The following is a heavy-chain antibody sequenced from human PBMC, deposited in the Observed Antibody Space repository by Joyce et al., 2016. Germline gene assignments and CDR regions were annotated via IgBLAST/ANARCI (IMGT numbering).Heavy chain of an antibody. D-gene: IGHD2/OR15-2a*01. V-gene: IGHV1-2*02. CDR3: ARDDHCNSGCYVGWFDP. CDR2: VNPNSGGT. Sequence: QVQLVQSGAEVKKPGASVKVSCKASGYTFTGHYMHWVRQAPGQGLEWMGWVNPNSGGTNYAKKFQGRVTMTRDTSISTAYMELSRLRPDDTAVYYCARDDHCNSGCYVGWFDPWGQGTLVTVSS. CDR1: GYTFTGHY. J-gene: IGHJ5*02.